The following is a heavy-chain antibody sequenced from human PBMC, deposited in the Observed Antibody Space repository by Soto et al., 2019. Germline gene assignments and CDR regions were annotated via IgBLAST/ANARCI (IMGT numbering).Heavy chain of an antibody. CDR1: GFTFSDYA. Sequence: GGSLRLSCAASGFTFSDYAMSWVRQAPGKGLEWVSAISSSGGSTYYADSVKGRFTISRDNSKNTLYLQMNILRAEDTAVYYCAKDRRIAAADPYFDYWGQGTLVTVSP. J-gene: IGHJ4*02. V-gene: IGHV3-23*01. CDR2: ISSSGGST. D-gene: IGHD6-13*01. CDR3: AKDRRIAAADPYFDY.